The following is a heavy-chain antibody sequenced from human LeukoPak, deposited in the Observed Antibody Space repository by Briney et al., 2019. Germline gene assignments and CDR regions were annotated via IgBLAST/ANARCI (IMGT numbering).Heavy chain of an antibody. D-gene: IGHD1-26*01. CDR3: AKGGKWDVTPFDY. CDR2: IGIAGDT. Sequence: QSGGSLRLSCAASGFTFSKYDMYWVRQVIGKGLECVSAIGIAGDTKYTDSVKGRFTISRENGKDPLYLHMNSLRAEDTAVYYCAKGGKWDVTPFDYWGQGTLVTVSS. J-gene: IGHJ4*02. V-gene: IGHV3-13*01. CDR1: GFTFSKYD.